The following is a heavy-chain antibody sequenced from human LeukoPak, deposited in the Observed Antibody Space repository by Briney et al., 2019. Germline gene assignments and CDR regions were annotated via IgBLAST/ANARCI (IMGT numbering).Heavy chain of an antibody. Sequence: RTSETLSLTCTVSGGSISSYYWSWIRQPPGKGLEWVGYIYYSGSTNYNPSLKSRVTISVDTSKNQFSLNLSSVTAADTAVYYCARGGWYVDYWGQGSLVTVSS. CDR2: IYYSGST. J-gene: IGHJ4*02. CDR1: GGSISSYY. D-gene: IGHD6-19*01. CDR3: ARGGWYVDY. V-gene: IGHV4-59*01.